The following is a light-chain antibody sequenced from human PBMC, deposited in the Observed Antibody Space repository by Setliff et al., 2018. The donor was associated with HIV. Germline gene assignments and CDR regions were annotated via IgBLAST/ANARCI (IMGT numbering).Light chain of an antibody. Sequence: QSVLTQPPSVSGSPGQSVTISCTGTSSDVGSYNRVSWYQQPPGTAPKLMIYEVNNRPSGVPDRFSGSKFGNTASLTISGLQAEDEADYYCSSYTSISTYVFGTGTKVTVL. CDR2: EVN. J-gene: IGLJ1*01. CDR1: SSDVGSYNR. CDR3: SSYTSISTYV. V-gene: IGLV2-18*02.